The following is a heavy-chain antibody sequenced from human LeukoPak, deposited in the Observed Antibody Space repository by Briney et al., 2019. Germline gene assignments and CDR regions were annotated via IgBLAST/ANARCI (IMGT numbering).Heavy chain of an antibody. Sequence: SETLSLTCTVSGGSISSHYWSWIRQPPGKGLEWIGSIYYSGSTYYNPSLKSRVTISVDTSKNQFSLKLSSVTAADTAVYYCASELTAHYFDYWGQGTLVTVSS. CDR2: IYYSGST. J-gene: IGHJ4*02. V-gene: IGHV4-39*01. CDR1: GGSISSHY. CDR3: ASELTAHYFDY. D-gene: IGHD2-21*02.